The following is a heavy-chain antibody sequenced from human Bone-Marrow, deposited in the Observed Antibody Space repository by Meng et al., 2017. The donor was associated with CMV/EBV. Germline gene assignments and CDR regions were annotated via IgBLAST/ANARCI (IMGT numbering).Heavy chain of an antibody. J-gene: IGHJ5*02. V-gene: IGHV1-18*01. Sequence: ASVKVSCKASGYTFTSYGISWVRQAPGQGLEWMGWISAYNGNTNYAQKLQGRVTMTTDTSTSTAYMELRSLRSDDTAVYYCARDVGSGYYGVFNWFDPWGQGTLVTGSS. D-gene: IGHD3-22*01. CDR3: ARDVGSGYYGVFNWFDP. CDR1: GYTFTSYG. CDR2: ISAYNGNT.